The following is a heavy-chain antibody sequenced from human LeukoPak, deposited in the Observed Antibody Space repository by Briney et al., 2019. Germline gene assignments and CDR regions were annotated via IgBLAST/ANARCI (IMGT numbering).Heavy chain of an antibody. CDR3: ARHSGLRSPFDP. J-gene: IGHJ5*02. CDR1: GGSISSSNYY. CDR2: IYYSGST. V-gene: IGHV4-39*01. Sequence: SVTLSLTCTVSGGSISSSNYYWGCIRQPPGKGLEWIGSIYYSGSTYYNPSLKSRVTISVDTSKNQFSLKLSSVTAADTAVYYCARHSGLRSPFDPWGQGILVTVSS. D-gene: IGHD3-3*01.